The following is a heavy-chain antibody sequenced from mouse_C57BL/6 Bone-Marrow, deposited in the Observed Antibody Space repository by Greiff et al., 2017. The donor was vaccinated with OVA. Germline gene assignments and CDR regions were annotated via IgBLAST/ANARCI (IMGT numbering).Heavy chain of an antibody. CDR1: GYTFTDYY. CDR3: ARDYGSSSFAY. D-gene: IGHD1-1*01. J-gene: IGHJ3*01. V-gene: IGHV1-76*01. CDR2: IYPGSGNT. Sequence: VQLQQSGAELVRPGASVKLSCKASGYTFTDYYINWVKQRPGQGLEWIARIYPGSGNTYYNEKFKGKATLTAEKSSSTAYMQLSSLTSEDSAVYFCARDYGSSSFAYGGQGTLVTVSA.